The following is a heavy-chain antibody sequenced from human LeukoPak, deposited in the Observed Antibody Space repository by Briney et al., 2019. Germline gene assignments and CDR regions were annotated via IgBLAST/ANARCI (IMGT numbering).Heavy chain of an antibody. CDR1: GYTFTAYY. CDR3: ARGFRLSAIEDWFDP. J-gene: IGHJ5*02. CDR2: ITPNSGGT. D-gene: IGHD2-2*02. Sequence: GASVKVSCKASGYTFTAYYMHWVRLAPGQGLEWMGWITPNSGGTKYAQRFQGRVTMTRDTSISTAYMELSGLRSDDTAVYYCARGFRLSAIEDWFDPWGQGTPVTVSS. V-gene: IGHV1-2*02.